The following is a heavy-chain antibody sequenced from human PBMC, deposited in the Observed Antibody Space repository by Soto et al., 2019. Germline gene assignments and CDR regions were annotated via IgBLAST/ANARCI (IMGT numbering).Heavy chain of an antibody. CDR3: ARRSWRGRADY. Sequence: GGSLRLSCSASGFPLSSYAMSWVRQAPGKGLEWVPGIGGSGGDKFYADSVKGRFTVSRDNAENTLSLELNSLRVEDTAIYYCARRSWRGRADYWGQGILVTVSS. CDR1: GFPLSSYA. J-gene: IGHJ4*02. CDR2: IGGSGGDK. D-gene: IGHD3-3*01. V-gene: IGHV3-23*01.